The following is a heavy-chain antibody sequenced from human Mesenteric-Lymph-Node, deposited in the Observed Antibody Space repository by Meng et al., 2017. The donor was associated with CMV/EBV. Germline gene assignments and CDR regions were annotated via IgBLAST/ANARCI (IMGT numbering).Heavy chain of an antibody. Sequence: ISCKGSGYSCTNYWLGWVRQMPGRGLGWMGLIYPGDPDARYSPSFQGQVTMSVDTSINTAYLQWGSLKASDTAIYYCARQVSTRFDSWGQGVLVTVSS. CDR3: ARQVSTRFDS. CDR2: IYPGDPDA. J-gene: IGHJ1*01. D-gene: IGHD5/OR15-5a*01. V-gene: IGHV5-51*01. CDR1: GYSCTNYW.